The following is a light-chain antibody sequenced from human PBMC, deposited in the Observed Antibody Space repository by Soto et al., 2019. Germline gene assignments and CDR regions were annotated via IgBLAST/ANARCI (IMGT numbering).Light chain of an antibody. CDR2: STS. Sequence: QPVLTQPPSASGTPGQRVTISCSGSSSDIGTHTVNWYQHLPGTAPKLLIYSTSQRPSRVPDRFSGSKSGTSASLAISGLQSEDEADYYCAAWDDSLNGYVFGIGTKLTVL. CDR3: AAWDDSLNGYV. J-gene: IGLJ1*01. CDR1: SSDIGTHT. V-gene: IGLV1-44*01.